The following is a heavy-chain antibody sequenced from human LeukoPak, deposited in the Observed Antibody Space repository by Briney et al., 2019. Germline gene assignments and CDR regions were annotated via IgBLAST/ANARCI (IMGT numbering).Heavy chain of an antibody. D-gene: IGHD6-13*01. CDR2: ISAYNGDT. V-gene: IGHV1-18*01. CDR3: ARDHSSSCQLLDY. Sequence: ASVKVSCKASGYTFTSFGVTWVRQAPRQGLEWMGWISAYNGDTKYAQKFQGRITMTTDTSTNTANMELRSLRSDETAVYYCARDHSSSCQLLDYWGQGTLVTISS. J-gene: IGHJ4*02. CDR1: GYTFTSFG.